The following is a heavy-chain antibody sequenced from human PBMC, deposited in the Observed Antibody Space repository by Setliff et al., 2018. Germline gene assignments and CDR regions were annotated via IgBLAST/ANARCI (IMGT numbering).Heavy chain of an antibody. CDR2: INPSGGDT. CDR3: ARDGDSYGATVDY. D-gene: IGHD5-18*01. CDR1: GYIFTEYY. V-gene: IGHV1-46*01. Sequence: ASVKVSCKASGYIFTEYYVHWVRQAPGQGLEWVGGINPSGGDTNYAQKFQGRVTITADKSTSTAYMELSSLRSEDTAVYYCARDGDSYGATVDYWGQGTLVTVSS. J-gene: IGHJ4*02.